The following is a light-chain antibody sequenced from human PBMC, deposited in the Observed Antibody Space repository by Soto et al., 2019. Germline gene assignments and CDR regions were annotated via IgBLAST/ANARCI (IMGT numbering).Light chain of an antibody. CDR3: EQYAYSPLT. Sequence: EIVLTQSPGTLSLSPGERATISCRASQNVGNNYLAWFQQTPGQAPRLLIFDASSRATGIPDRFSGSGSGTDFTLTINRLEPDDFTVYYCEQYAYSPLTFGGGTKLEF. J-gene: IGKJ4*01. CDR2: DAS. CDR1: QNVGNNY. V-gene: IGKV3-20*01.